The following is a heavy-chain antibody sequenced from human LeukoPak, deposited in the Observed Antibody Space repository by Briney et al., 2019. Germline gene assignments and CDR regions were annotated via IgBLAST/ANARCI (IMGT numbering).Heavy chain of an antibody. CDR1: GGSISSYY. V-gene: IGHV4-59*12. Sequence: SETLSLACTVSGGSISSYYWSWIRQPPGKGLEWIGYIYYSGSTNYNPSLKSRVTISVNTSKNQFSLKLTSVTAADTAVYYCAKNGQSGFSFDPWGQGTLVTVSS. J-gene: IGHJ5*02. CDR3: AKNGQSGFSFDP. D-gene: IGHD2-8*01. CDR2: IYYSGST.